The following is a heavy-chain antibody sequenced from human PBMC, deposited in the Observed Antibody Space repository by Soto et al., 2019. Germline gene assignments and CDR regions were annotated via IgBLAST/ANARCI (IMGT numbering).Heavy chain of an antibody. V-gene: IGHV3-30*18. Sequence: PGGSLRLSCAASGFTFSSYGMHWVRQAPGKGLEWVAVISYDGTNNYYTESVKGRFTISRDNSKNTLFLQMNSLRAEDTAVYFCAKGDCSGGSCHFSPLAIWGQGTMVTVSS. CDR2: ISYDGTNN. CDR3: AKGDCSGGSCHFSPLAI. J-gene: IGHJ3*02. CDR1: GFTFSSYG. D-gene: IGHD2-15*01.